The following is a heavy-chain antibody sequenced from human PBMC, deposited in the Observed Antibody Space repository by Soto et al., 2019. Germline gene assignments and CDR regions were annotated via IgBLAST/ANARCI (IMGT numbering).Heavy chain of an antibody. J-gene: IGHJ5*02. Sequence: GASVKVSCKASGYTFTSYGISWVRQAPGQGLEWMGWISAYNGNTNYAQKLQGRVTMTTDTSTSTAYMELRSLRSDDTAVYYCARVADSSGWSPTNWFDPWGQGTLVTVSS. V-gene: IGHV1-18*01. CDR1: GYTFTSYG. CDR3: ARVADSSGWSPTNWFDP. D-gene: IGHD6-19*01. CDR2: ISAYNGNT.